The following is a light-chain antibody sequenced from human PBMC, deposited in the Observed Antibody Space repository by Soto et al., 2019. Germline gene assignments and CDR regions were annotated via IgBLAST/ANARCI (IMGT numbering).Light chain of an antibody. CDR2: GAS. V-gene: IGKV3-20*01. CDR1: QSVGSSY. J-gene: IGKJ2*01. Sequence: EIVLTQSPGTLSLSPGERATLSCRASQSVGSSYLAWYQQKPGQAPRLLISGASSRATGIPDRFSGSGSGTDFTLTISRLEPEDFAVYYCQQYGSSLYTFGQGTKLEIK. CDR3: QQYGSSLYT.